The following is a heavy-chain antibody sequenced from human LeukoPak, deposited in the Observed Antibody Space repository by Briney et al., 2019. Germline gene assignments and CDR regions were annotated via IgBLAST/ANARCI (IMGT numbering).Heavy chain of an antibody. CDR2: IYPRDGST. CDR1: GYSFTSNY. V-gene: IGHV1-46*01. J-gene: IGHJ4*02. CDR3: ARDQEAFDY. Sequence: GASVKVSCKASGYSFTSNYIHWVRLAPGQGLEWMGMIYPRDGSTSYAQKFQGRVTVTRDTSTSTVHMELSGLRSEDTAVYYCARDQEAFDYWGRGTLVTVSS.